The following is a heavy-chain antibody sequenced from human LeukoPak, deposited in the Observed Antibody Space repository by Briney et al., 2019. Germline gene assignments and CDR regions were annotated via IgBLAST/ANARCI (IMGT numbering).Heavy chain of an antibody. D-gene: IGHD4-17*01. CDR2: IIGSGIYT. J-gene: IGHJ5*02. CDR1: GFTFNSYT. Sequence: GGSLRLSCAASGFTFNSYTMNWVRQAPGEGLEWVSSIIGSGIYTYYADSVKGRFTISRDNAKNSLFLQMDSLRAEDTAVYYCARVAATTVTTLAGAAFDPWGQGTLVTVSS. CDR3: ARVAATTVTTLAGAAFDP. V-gene: IGHV3-21*04.